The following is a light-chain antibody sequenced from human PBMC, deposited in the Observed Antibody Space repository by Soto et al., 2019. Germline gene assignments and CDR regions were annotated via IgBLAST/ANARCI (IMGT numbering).Light chain of an antibody. J-gene: IGKJ2*01. Sequence: EIVMMPSPATLSVSPGESVTLSCRASRSVGNNLAWYQQKPGQAPRLLMYGASSRATGIPDRFSGSGSGTDFTLTISRLEPEDFAVYYCQQWRTFGQGTKVDIK. CDR3: QQWRT. CDR1: RSVGNN. CDR2: GAS. V-gene: IGKV3D-15*02.